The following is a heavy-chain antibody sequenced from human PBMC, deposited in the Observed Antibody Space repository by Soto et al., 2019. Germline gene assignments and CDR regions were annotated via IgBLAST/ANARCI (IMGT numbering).Heavy chain of an antibody. Sequence: ASVNVSCKSSGYTFTSYSMHWVRQAPGQRLEWMGWINAGNGNTKYSQKFQGRVTITRDTSASTAYMELSSLRSEDTAVYYCASSSSGYRGVPFDIWGQGTMVTVS. CDR2: INAGNGNT. V-gene: IGHV1-3*01. D-gene: IGHD3-22*01. CDR3: ASSSSGYRGVPFDI. J-gene: IGHJ3*02. CDR1: GYTFTSYS.